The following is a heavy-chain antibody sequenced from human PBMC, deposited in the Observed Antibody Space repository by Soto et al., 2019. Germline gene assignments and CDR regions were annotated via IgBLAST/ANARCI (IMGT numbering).Heavy chain of an antibody. Sequence: PGGSLRLSCAASGFTFSSYAMSWVRQAPGKGLEWVSAISGSGGSTYYADSVKGRFTISRYNSKNTLYLQMNSLSAEDTAVYYCAINIVLLPAEPALIPAAAGHYWGQGTLVTVSS. CDR1: GFTFSSYA. CDR2: ISGSGGST. CDR3: AINIVLLPAEPALIPAAAGHY. V-gene: IGHV3-23*01. D-gene: IGHD2-2*01. J-gene: IGHJ4*02.